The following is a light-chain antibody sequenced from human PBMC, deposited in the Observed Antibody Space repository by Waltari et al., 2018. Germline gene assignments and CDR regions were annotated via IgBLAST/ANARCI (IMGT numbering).Light chain of an antibody. V-gene: IGKV3-11*01. Sequence: EIVLTQSPATLSLSQGETATLSCRASQSVSSYLAWYQQKPGQAPRLLIYDVSNRATGIPARFSGSGSGVDFTLTISSLEPEDFAVYYCQQRKDWPRSFGQGTKVEIK. CDR1: QSVSSY. CDR3: QQRKDWPRS. J-gene: IGKJ2*03. CDR2: DVS.